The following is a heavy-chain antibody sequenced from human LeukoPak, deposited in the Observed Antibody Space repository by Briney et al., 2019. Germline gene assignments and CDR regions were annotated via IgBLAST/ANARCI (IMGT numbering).Heavy chain of an antibody. CDR2: ISAYNGNT. D-gene: IGHD2-15*01. J-gene: IGHJ5*02. CDR3: ARIYCSGGSCYSSGGVDP. V-gene: IGHV1-18*01. CDR1: GYTFTSYG. Sequence: ASVKVSCKASGYTFTSYGISWVRQAPGQGLEWMGWISAYNGNTNYAQKLQGRVTMTTDTSTSTAYMELRSLRSDDTAVYYCARIYCSGGSCYSSGGVDPWGQGTLVTVSS.